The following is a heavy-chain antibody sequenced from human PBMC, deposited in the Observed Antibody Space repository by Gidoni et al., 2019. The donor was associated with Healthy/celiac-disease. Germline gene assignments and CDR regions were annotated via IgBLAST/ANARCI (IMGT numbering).Heavy chain of an antibody. J-gene: IGHJ2*01. CDR1: GFTFSTDG. CDR2: IWYDGSNK. Sequence: QVQLVESGGGVVQPGRSLRLPCAASGFTFSTDGMHWVRQAPGKGLEWVAVIWYDGSNKYYADSVKGRFTISRDNSKNTLYLQMNSLRAEDTAVYYCARERLGDYGDYGYFDLWGRGTLVTVSS. D-gene: IGHD4-17*01. V-gene: IGHV3-33*01. CDR3: ARERLGDYGDYGYFDL.